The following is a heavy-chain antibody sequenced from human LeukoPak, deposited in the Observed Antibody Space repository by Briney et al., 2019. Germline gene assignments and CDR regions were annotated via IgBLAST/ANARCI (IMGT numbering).Heavy chain of an antibody. D-gene: IGHD3-10*01. Sequence: PGGSLRLSCAASGFTFSSYAMSWVRQALGKGLELVSAISGSGGSTSYADSVKGRFTISRDNSKNTLYLQMNSLRAEETAVYYCAKDRGHIYVAAISHFDYGGQGTLVTVSS. CDR3: AKDRGHIYVAAISHFDY. CDR1: GFTFSSYA. CDR2: ISGSGGST. V-gene: IGHV3-23*01. J-gene: IGHJ4*02.